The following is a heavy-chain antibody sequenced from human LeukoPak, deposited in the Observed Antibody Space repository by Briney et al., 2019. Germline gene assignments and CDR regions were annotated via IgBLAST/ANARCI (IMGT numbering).Heavy chain of an antibody. Sequence: ASVKVSCKASGYTFTSYGISWVRQAPGQGLEWMGWISAYNGNTNYAQKLQGRVIMTADTSTSTAYMELRSLRSDDTAVYYCARVGYDSSGYYPNWFDPWGQGTLVTVSS. V-gene: IGHV1-18*01. J-gene: IGHJ5*02. CDR1: GYTFTSYG. CDR3: ARVGYDSSGYYPNWFDP. CDR2: ISAYNGNT. D-gene: IGHD3-22*01.